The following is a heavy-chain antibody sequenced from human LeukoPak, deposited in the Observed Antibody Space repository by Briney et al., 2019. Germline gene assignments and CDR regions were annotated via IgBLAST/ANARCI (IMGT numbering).Heavy chain of an antibody. CDR2: INPSGGST. D-gene: IGHD3-22*01. Sequence: ASVKVSCKTSGYTFTSYYMNWVRHAPGQGLEWRGIINPSGGSTSYAQKFQGRVTMTRATSTSTVYNELSSLRSEDTAVYYCARSNNYYASSGYYAKTRRDFDYWGQGTLVAVSS. CDR1: GYTFTSYY. CDR3: ARSNNYYASSGYYAKTRRDFDY. J-gene: IGHJ4*02. V-gene: IGHV1-46*01.